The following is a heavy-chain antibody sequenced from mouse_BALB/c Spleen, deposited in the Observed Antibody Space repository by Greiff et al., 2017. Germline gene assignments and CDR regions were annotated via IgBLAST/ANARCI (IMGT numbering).Heavy chain of an antibody. J-gene: IGHJ2*01. CDR1: GYTFTVYE. Sequence: QVQLQQSGAELVRPGASVTLSCKASGYTFTVYEMHWVKQTPVHGLEWIGAIDPETGGTAYNQKFKGKATLTADKSSSTAYMELRSLTSEDSTVYYCTRQSTVYYFDYWGQGTTLTVSS. CDR2: IDPETGGT. D-gene: IGHD1-1*01. V-gene: IGHV1-15*01. CDR3: TRQSTVYYFDY.